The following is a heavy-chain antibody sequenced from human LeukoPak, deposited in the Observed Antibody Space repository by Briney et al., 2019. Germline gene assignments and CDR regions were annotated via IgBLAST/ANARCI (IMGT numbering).Heavy chain of an antibody. V-gene: IGHV3-21*01. CDR1: GFSFSSYT. D-gene: IGHD2-21*02. CDR3: ARDLLGGGDEY. CDR2: ISCSSSYI. J-gene: IGHJ4*02. Sequence: GGSLRLSCAASGFSFSSYTMNGVRQAPGEGLEWVFSISCSSSYIYYADSLEGRFTISRDNAKNALYLQMTSLRDDDTAVYYCARDLLGGGDEYWGQGTLVTVSS.